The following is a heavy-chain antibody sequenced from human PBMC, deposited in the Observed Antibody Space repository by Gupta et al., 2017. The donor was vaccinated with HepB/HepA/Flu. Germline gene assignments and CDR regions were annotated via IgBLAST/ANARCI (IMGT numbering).Heavy chain of an antibody. J-gene: IGHJ4*02. CDR2: IIPIFGTA. CDR3: ARDGGGRWNYFDY. D-gene: IGHD3-16*01. Sequence: QVQLVQSGAEVKKPGSSVKVSCKASGGTFSSYAISWVRQAPGQGLEWMGGIIPIFGTANYAQKFQGRVTITADESTSKAYVELRRRRSEDTAVYYCARDGGGRWNYFDYWGREPWSPSPQ. V-gene: IGHV1-69*01. CDR1: GGTFSSYA.